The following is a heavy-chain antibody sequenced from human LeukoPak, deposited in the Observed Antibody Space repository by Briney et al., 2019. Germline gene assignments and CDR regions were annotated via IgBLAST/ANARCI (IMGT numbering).Heavy chain of an antibody. Sequence: GASVKVSCKASGYTFTGYYMHWVRQAPGQGLEWMGWINPNSGGTNYAQKFQGRVTMTRDTSISTAYMELSSLRCEDTAVYYCARGIQWELLLDYWGQGTLVTVSS. CDR2: INPNSGGT. D-gene: IGHD1-26*01. CDR3: ARGIQWELLLDY. V-gene: IGHV1-2*02. J-gene: IGHJ4*02. CDR1: GYTFTGYY.